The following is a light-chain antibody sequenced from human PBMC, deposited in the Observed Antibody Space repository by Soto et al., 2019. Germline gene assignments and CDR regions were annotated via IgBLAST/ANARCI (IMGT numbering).Light chain of an antibody. CDR3: QQYNSYSPRYT. CDR1: QSISSW. Sequence: DIQMTQSPSTLSASVGDRVTITCRASQSISSWLAWYQQKPGKAPKLLIYKASSLESGVPSSFSGSGSGTEFTLTISSLQPDDFATYYCQQYNSYSPRYTFGQGTKLEIK. V-gene: IGKV1-5*03. J-gene: IGKJ2*01. CDR2: KAS.